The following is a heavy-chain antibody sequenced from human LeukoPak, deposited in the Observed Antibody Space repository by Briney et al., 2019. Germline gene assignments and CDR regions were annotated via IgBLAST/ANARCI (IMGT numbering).Heavy chain of an antibody. D-gene: IGHD1-26*01. CDR2: IYPGDSDT. V-gene: IGHV5-51*01. CDR3: ARQPLVGATIGAFDI. CDR1: GYSFTSYW. J-gene: IGHJ3*02. Sequence: RGESLKISCKGSGYSFTSYWIGWVRQMPGKGLEWMGIIYPGDSDTRYSPSFQGQVTISADKSISTAYLQWSSLKASDTAMYYCARQPLVGATIGAFDIWGQGTMVTVSS.